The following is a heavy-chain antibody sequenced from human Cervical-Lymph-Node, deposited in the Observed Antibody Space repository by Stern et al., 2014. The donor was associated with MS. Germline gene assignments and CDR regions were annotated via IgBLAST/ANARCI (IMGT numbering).Heavy chain of an antibody. Sequence: EVQLVQSGAEVKKPGESLTISCKGFGYSFNIYWIAWVRQRPGKGLEWIGIIYPDDSDTGYSPSFQGQVTFSVDKSISTACLQWSSLKPSDTATYFCARRGMDVWGQGTSVTVSS. CDR1: GYSFNIYW. CDR3: ARRGMDV. V-gene: IGHV5-51*01. CDR2: IYPDDSDT. J-gene: IGHJ6*02.